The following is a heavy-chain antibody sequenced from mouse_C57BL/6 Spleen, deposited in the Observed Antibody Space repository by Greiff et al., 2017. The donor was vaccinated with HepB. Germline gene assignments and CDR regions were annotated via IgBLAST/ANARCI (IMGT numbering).Heavy chain of an antibody. V-gene: IGHV1-55*01. Sequence: QVQLQQSGAELVKPGASVKMSCKASGYTFTSYWITWVKQRPGQGLEWIGDIYPGSGSTNYNEKFKSKATLTVDTSSSTAYMQLSSLTSEDSAVYYCARRYYGSRGDYWGQGTTLTVSS. J-gene: IGHJ2*01. CDR3: ARRYYGSRGDY. D-gene: IGHD1-1*01. CDR1: GYTFTSYW. CDR2: IYPGSGST.